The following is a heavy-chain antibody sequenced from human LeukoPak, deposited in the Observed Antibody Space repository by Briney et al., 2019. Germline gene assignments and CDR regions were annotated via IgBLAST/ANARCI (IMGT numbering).Heavy chain of an antibody. Sequence: SETLSLTCTVSGGSITSGTYYWSWIRQPAGKGLEWIGHIYSSESTNYNPSLKSRVTISVDTSKNQFSLRLTSVTAADTAVYYCARGYYDILTGSYYFDYWGQGTLVTVSS. V-gene: IGHV4-61*09. CDR2: IYSSEST. D-gene: IGHD3-9*01. CDR3: ARGYYDILTGSYYFDY. CDR1: GGSITSGTYY. J-gene: IGHJ4*02.